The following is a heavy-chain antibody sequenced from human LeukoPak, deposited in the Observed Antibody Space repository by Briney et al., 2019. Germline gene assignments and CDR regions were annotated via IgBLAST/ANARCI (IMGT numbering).Heavy chain of an antibody. D-gene: IGHD2-21*01. J-gene: IGHJ4*02. CDR3: ASFSVVPYYFDY. V-gene: IGHV3-21*01. CDR1: GFTFSTYS. CDR2: ISRSSTYI. Sequence: GGSLRLSCAASGFTFSTYSMNWVRQAPGKGLEWVSSISRSSTYISYADSVKGRFTISRDNAKNSLFLQMNSLRAEDTAVYYCASFSVVPYYFDYWGQGTLVTVSP.